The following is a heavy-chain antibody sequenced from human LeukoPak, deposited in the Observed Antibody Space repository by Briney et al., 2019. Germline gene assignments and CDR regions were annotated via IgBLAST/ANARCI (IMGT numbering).Heavy chain of an antibody. V-gene: IGHV1-3*01. CDR2: INAGNGNT. CDR3: ARAPALTL. J-gene: IGHJ4*02. Sequence: ASVKVSCKASGYTFTSYAMHWVRQAPGQRLEWMGWINAGNGNTKHSQKFQGRVTITRDTSASTAYMELSSLRSEDTAVYYCARAPALTLWGQGTLVTVSS. D-gene: IGHD2-15*01. CDR1: GYTFTSYA.